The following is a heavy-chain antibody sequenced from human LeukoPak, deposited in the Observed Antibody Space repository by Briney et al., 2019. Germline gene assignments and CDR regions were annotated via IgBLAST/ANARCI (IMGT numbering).Heavy chain of an antibody. D-gene: IGHD4-23*01. J-gene: IGHJ4*02. V-gene: IGHV3-53*01. Sequence: GGSLRLACALSGFTVSGNYMAWVRQAPGKGLEWVSLIYSGGTTYYADSVKGRFTISRDNSKNTLYLQMNSLRAEDTAVYYCARRAGGYSHPYDYWGQGILVTVSS. CDR2: IYSGGTT. CDR3: ARRAGGYSHPYDY. CDR1: GFTVSGNY.